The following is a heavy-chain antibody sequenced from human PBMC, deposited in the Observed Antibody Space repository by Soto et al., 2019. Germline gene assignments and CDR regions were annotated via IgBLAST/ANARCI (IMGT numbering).Heavy chain of an antibody. J-gene: IGHJ4*02. CDR3: ASEIDATTATSLDY. CDR1: GYTFSGSV. Sequence: QVQIVQSGAEVKKPGASVKVSCKASGYTFSGSVMHWVRQAPGQELEWMGWINADNGNTKYSQKFQGRVTMTWDTSASTAYMELSSLRSEDTAIYYCASEIDATTATSLDYWGQGTLVTVSS. D-gene: IGHD4-17*01. CDR2: INADNGNT. V-gene: IGHV1-3*01.